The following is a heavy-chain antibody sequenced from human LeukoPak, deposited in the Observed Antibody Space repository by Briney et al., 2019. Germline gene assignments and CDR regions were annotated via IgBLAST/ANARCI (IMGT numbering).Heavy chain of an antibody. CDR3: ARANFFWSGYYPFGY. D-gene: IGHD3-3*01. CDR2: IYYSGST. V-gene: IGHV4-30-4*01. J-gene: IGHJ4*02. Sequence: SQTLSLTCTVSGGSISSGDYYWSWIRQPPGKGLEWIGYIYYSGSTYYNPSLKSRVTISVDTSKNQFSLKLSSVTAAGTAVYYCARANFFWSGYYPFGYWGQGTLVTVSS. CDR1: GGSISSGDYY.